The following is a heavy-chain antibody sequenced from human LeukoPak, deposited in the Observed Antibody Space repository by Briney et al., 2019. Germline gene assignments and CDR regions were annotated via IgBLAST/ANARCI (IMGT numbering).Heavy chain of an antibody. D-gene: IGHD3-10*01. CDR2: IYYSGST. Sequence: SETLSLTCTVSGGSISSYYWSWIRQPPGKGLEWIGYIYYSGSTNYNPSLKSRVTISVDTSKNQLSLKLSSVTAADTAVYYCARDYPGDAFDIWGQGTMVTVSS. CDR1: GGSISSYY. CDR3: ARDYPGDAFDI. V-gene: IGHV4-59*01. J-gene: IGHJ3*02.